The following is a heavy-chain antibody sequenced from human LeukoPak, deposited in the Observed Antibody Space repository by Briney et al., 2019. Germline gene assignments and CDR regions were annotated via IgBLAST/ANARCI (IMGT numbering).Heavy chain of an antibody. Sequence: SETLSLTCTVSGGPISSYYWSWIRQPAGKGLEWIGRIYTSGSTNYNPSLKSRVTMSVDTSKNQFSLKLSSVTAADTAVYYCASTYYYGSGSRDAFDIWGQGTMVTVSS. CDR1: GGPISSYY. V-gene: IGHV4-4*07. J-gene: IGHJ3*02. CDR3: ASTYYYGSGSRDAFDI. CDR2: IYTSGST. D-gene: IGHD3-10*01.